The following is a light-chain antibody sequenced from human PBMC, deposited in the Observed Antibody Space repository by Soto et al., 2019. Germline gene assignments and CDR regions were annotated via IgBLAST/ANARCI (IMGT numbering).Light chain of an antibody. J-gene: IGLJ1*01. Sequence: QSVLTQPPSVSAAPGQKVTISCSGKNSNVGNNYVSWYQQAPGTAPNVVIKDNNKRPSGIPERFSGSKSGTSATLGITGLQAGDEADYYCGTCDSSLNAYVFGTGTKLTVL. CDR1: NSNVGNNY. V-gene: IGLV1-51*01. CDR3: GTCDSSLNAYV. CDR2: DNN.